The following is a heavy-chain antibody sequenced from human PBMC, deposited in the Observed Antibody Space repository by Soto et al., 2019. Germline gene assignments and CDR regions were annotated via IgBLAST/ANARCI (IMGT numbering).Heavy chain of an antibody. D-gene: IGHD1-26*01. CDR1: GYTFTSYD. V-gene: IGHV1-8*01. CDR2: MNPKSVNT. Sequence: QVQLVQSGAEVKKPGASVKVSCKASGYTFTSYDINWVRQATGQGLEWMGWMNPKSVNTGYAQKLQGRVTMTRNTSISTAYMELSSLRSEDTAVYYCARGQKWTKVYYGMDVWGQGTTVTVPS. CDR3: ARGQKWTKVYYGMDV. J-gene: IGHJ6*02.